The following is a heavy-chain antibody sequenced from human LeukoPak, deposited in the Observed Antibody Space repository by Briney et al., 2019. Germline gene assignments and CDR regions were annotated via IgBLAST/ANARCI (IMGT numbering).Heavy chain of an antibody. J-gene: IGHJ5*02. D-gene: IGHD5-18*01. CDR3: ARDSGYSYGFNWFDP. CDR1: GGTFSSYA. V-gene: IGHV1-69*05. CDR2: IIPIFGTA. Sequence: SVKVSCKASGGTFSSYAISGVRQAPGQGLEWMGRIIPIFGTANYAQKFQGRVTITTDESTSTAYMELSSLRSEDTAVYYCARDSGYSYGFNWFDPRGQGTLVTVSS.